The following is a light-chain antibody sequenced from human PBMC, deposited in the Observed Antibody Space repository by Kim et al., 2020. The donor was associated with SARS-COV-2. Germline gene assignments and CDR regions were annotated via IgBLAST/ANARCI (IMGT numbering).Light chain of an antibody. J-gene: IGLJ2*01. CDR3: SSYTSSATVI. CDR2: DVS. V-gene: IGLV2-14*01. Sequence: QSALTQPASVSGSPGQSITISCTGTSSDVGGHGYVSWYQQHPGEAPKLVIYDVSRWPSGASHRFSGSKSGNTASLTISGLRVEDEADYYCSSYTSSATVIFGGGTQLTVL. CDR1: SSDVGGHGY.